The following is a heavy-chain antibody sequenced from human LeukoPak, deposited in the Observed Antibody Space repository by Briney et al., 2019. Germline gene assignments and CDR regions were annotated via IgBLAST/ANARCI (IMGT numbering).Heavy chain of an antibody. CDR2: IYPGDSDT. D-gene: IGHD6-13*01. V-gene: IGHV5-51*01. J-gene: IGHJ6*03. CDR3: ARHLAAAGTNYYYYMDV. CDR1: GYSFTSYW. Sequence: GESLKISCKGSGYSFTSYWIGWVRQMPGKGLEWMGIIYPGDSDTRYSPSFQGQVTISADKSISTAYLQWSSLKASDTAMYYCARHLAAAGTNYYYYMDVWGKGTTVTVSS.